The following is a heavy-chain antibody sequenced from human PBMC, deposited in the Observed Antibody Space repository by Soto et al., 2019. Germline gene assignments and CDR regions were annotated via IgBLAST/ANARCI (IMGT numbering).Heavy chain of an antibody. CDR2: IIPIFGTA. D-gene: IGHD2-2*01. CDR3: ASSYHYXSSTSCYGDYYYYGMDV. CDR1: GGTFSSYA. J-gene: IGHJ6*02. V-gene: IGHV1-69*01. Sequence: KVSCKASGGTFSSYAISWVRQAPGQGLEWMGGIIPIFGTANYAQKFQGRVTITADESTSTAYMELSSLRSEDTAVYYCASSYHYXSSTSCYGDYYYYGMDVWGPGTTVTVSS.